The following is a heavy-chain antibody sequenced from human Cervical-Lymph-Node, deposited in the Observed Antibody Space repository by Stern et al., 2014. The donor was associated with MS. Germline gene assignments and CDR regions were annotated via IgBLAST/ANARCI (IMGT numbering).Heavy chain of an antibody. V-gene: IGHV3-23*04. J-gene: IGHJ3*02. CDR3: AKALYGDHDAFDI. CDR1: AFSNSA. Sequence: QLVESGGGLVQPGGSLRLSCAASAFSNSAMTWVRLAPGKGLEWVSGITGRGATTYYADSVKARFTISRDNSKNTLYLQMNSLRAEDTAVYYCAKALYGDHDAFDIWGQGTMVTVSS. CDR2: ITGRGATT. D-gene: IGHD4-17*01.